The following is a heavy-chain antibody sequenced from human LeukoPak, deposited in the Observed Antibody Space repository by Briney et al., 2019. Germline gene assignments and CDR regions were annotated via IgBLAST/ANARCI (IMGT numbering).Heavy chain of an antibody. CDR2: ISYDGSNK. V-gene: IGHV3-30*18. J-gene: IGHJ3*02. D-gene: IGHD4-17*01. CDR3: AKERTGLYGDRLDAFDI. CDR1: GFTFSSYG. Sequence: GGSLRLSCAASGFTFSSYGMHWVRQAPGKGLEWVAVISYDGSNKYYADSVKGRFTISRDNSKNTLYLQMNSLGAEDTAVYYCAKERTGLYGDRLDAFDIWGQGTMVTVSS.